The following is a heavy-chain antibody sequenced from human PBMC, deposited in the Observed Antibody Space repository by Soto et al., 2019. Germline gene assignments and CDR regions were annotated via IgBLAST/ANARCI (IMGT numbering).Heavy chain of an antibody. D-gene: IGHD2-15*01. V-gene: IGHV3-66*01. CDR3: AREPRYCSGGSCSITGDAFDI. Sequence: EVQLVESGGGLVQPGGSLRLSCAASGLIVSSTYMSWVRQAPGKGLEWVSVISNGGDTHYADSVKGRFSLSRDISNNTLHLQMSSLRVEDTAVYYCAREPRYCSGGSCSITGDAFDIWGPGTMVTVSS. J-gene: IGHJ3*02. CDR1: GLIVSSTY. CDR2: ISNGGDT.